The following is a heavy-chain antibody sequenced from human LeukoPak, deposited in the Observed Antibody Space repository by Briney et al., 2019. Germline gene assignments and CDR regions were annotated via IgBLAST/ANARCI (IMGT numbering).Heavy chain of an antibody. CDR1: GGTFSSYA. Sequence: SVKVSCKASGGTFSSYAISWVRQAPGQGLEWMGGIIPIFGTANYAQKFQGRVTITTDESTSTAYMELSSLRSEDTAVYYCATNRGYSYAQLDYWGQGTLVTVSS. J-gene: IGHJ4*02. CDR2: IIPIFGTA. CDR3: ATNRGYSYAQLDY. D-gene: IGHD5-18*01. V-gene: IGHV1-69*05.